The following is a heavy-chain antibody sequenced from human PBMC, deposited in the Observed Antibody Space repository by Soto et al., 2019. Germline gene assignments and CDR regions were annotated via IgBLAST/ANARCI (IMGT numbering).Heavy chain of an antibody. J-gene: IGHJ2*01. V-gene: IGHV3-30*03. CDR1: GVTFKDYG. CDR2: ISYDGKQT. D-gene: IGHD3-16*01. Sequence: QPGGSLRLSCGAPGVTFKDYGMHWVRQAPGKGLEWVAVISYDGKQTYYADSVKGRFTISKDKSKRTLFLQMNSLRVDDTAVYYCARDGWGSNWYFDLWGRGTLVTVPQ. CDR3: ARDGWGSNWYFDL.